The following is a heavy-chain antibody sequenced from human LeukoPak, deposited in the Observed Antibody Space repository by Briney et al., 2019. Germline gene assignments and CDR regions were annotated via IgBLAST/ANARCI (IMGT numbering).Heavy chain of an antibody. V-gene: IGHV4-34*01. CDR1: GGSFSGYY. D-gene: IGHD3-9*01. CDR3: ARGILRYFDWLSRPYYFDY. CDR2: INHSGST. J-gene: IGHJ4*02. Sequence: PSETLSLTCAVYGGSFSGYYWSWIRQPPGKGLEWIGEINHSGSTNYNPSLKSRATISVDTSKNQFSLKLSSVTAADTAVYYCARGILRYFDWLSRPYYFDYWGQGTLVTVSS.